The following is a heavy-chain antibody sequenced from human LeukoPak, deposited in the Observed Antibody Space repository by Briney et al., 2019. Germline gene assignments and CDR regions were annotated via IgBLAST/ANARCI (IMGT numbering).Heavy chain of an antibody. CDR1: VGTFSSYA. V-gene: IGHV1-69*04. J-gene: IGHJ6*02. D-gene: IGHD4-17*01. CDR2: VFPTLGIA. Sequence: GAAVTVSRMPSVGTFSSYAISWVRQAPGQGLEWMGRVFPTLGIANYAQKFQGRVTITADKSTSTAYMELSSLRSEDTAVYYCARDSYGDYIYYYYYCGMDVWGQGTTVTVSS. CDR3: ARDSYGDYIYYYYYCGMDV.